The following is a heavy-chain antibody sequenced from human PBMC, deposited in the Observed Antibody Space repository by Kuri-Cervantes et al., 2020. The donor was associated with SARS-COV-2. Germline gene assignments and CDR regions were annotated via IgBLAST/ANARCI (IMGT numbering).Heavy chain of an antibody. CDR1: GFNFSSEA. CDR3: AREGNSYGYIYYYYGMDV. CDR2: ISYDGSNK. J-gene: IGHJ6*02. D-gene: IGHD5-18*01. V-gene: IGHV3-30*03. Sequence: LSLTCAASGFNFSSEAMHRVRQAPGKGLEWVALISYDGSNKYYADSVKGRFTISRDNSKNTLYLQMNSLRAEDTAVYYYAREGNSYGYIYYYYGMDVWGQGTTVTVSS.